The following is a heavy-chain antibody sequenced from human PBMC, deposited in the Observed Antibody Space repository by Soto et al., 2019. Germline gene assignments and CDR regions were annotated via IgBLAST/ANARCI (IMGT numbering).Heavy chain of an antibody. Sequence: SETLSLTCTVSGGSISSSSYYWGWTRQPPGKGLEWIGSIYYSGSTYYNPSLKSRVTISVDTSKNQFSLKLSSVTAADTAVYYCARHIEYSSSTLDYWGQGTLVTVSS. D-gene: IGHD6-6*01. J-gene: IGHJ4*02. V-gene: IGHV4-39*01. CDR3: ARHIEYSSSTLDY. CDR1: GGSISSSSYY. CDR2: IYYSGST.